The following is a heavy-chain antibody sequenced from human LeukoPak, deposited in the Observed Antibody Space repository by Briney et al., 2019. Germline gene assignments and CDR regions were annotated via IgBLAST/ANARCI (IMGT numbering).Heavy chain of an antibody. CDR3: ARTYYYDSSGYYSLDY. D-gene: IGHD3-22*01. J-gene: IGHJ4*02. V-gene: IGHV4-61*02. Sequence: SETLSLTCTVSGGSISSGSYYWGWIRQPAGKGLEWIGRIYSSGSTNYDPSLKSRVTISVDTSKNQFSLKLSSVTAADTAVYYCARTYYYDSSGYYSLDYWGQGTLVTVSS. CDR1: GGSISSGSYY. CDR2: IYSSGST.